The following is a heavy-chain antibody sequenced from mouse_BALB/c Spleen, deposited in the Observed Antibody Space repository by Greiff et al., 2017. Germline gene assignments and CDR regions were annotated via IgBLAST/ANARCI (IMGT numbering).Heavy chain of an antibody. D-gene: IGHD2-1*01. V-gene: IGHV1-5*01. CDR1: GYTFTSYW. Sequence: VQLQQSGTVLARPGASVKMSCKASGYTFTSYWMHWVKQRPGQGLEWIGAIYPGNSDTSYNQKFKGKANLTAVTSTSTAYMELSSLTNEDSAVYYCTRKGNGNYDYAMDYWGQGTSVTVSS. CDR3: TRKGNGNYDYAMDY. CDR2: IYPGNSDT. J-gene: IGHJ4*01.